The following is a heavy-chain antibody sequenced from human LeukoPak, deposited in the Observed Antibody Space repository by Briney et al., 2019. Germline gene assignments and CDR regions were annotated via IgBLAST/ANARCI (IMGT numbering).Heavy chain of an antibody. CDR1: GGSISSCCHY. J-gene: IGHJ4*02. D-gene: IGHD2-2*01. CDR2: IYYSGST. CDR3: ARPYCSSTSCPFDY. V-gene: IGHV4-39*01. Sequence: SETLSLTCTVSGGSISSCCHYWGWIRRPPGKGLEWIGSIYYSGSTYYNPSLKSRVTISVDTSKNQFSLKLSSVTAADTAVYYCARPYCSSTSCPFDYWGQGTLVTVSS.